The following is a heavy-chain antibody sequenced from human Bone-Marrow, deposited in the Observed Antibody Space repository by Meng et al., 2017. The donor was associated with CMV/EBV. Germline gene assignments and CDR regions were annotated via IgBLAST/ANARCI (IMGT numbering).Heavy chain of an antibody. J-gene: IGHJ4*02. CDR1: GFTFSSYA. D-gene: IGHD1-26*01. Sequence: QVQLVESGGGVVQPGRSLRLSCAASGFTFSSYAMHWVRQAPGKGLEWVAVISCDGSNKYYADSVKGRFTISRDNSKNTLYLQMNSLRAEDTAVYYCARAVGATTLDYWGQGTLVTVSS. V-gene: IGHV3-30-3*01. CDR2: ISCDGSNK. CDR3: ARAVGATTLDY.